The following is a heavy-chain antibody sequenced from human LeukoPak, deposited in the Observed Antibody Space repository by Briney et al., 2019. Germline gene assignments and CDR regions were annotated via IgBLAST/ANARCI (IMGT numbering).Heavy chain of an antibody. CDR3: AKLTVGASSSNKD. CDR1: GFTFSSYG. D-gene: IGHD6-13*01. V-gene: IGHV3-48*01. J-gene: IGHJ4*02. CDR2: ISSSSSTI. Sequence: GGSLRLSCAASGFTFSSYGMNWVRQAPGKGLEWVSYISSSSSTIYYADSVKGRFTISRDNAKNSLYLQMNSLRAEDTAVYYCAKLTVGASSSNKDWGQGTLVTVSS.